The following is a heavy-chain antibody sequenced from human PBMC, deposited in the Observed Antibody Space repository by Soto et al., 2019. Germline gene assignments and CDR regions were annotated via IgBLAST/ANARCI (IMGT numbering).Heavy chain of an antibody. J-gene: IGHJ4*02. CDR2: TSCDGVDK. D-gene: IGHD1-7*01. CDR3: AKDRGGTSCYGFVMHY. Sequence: GVSLRLSCAGTGFTFSNYAIHWVRQAPGKGLEWVAATSCDGVDKNYAASVRDRFTISRDNSQNTVFLQLNSLTAEDTAIYYCAKDRGGTSCYGFVMHYSGQRALVTGSS. V-gene: IGHV3-30-3*01. CDR1: GFTFSNYA.